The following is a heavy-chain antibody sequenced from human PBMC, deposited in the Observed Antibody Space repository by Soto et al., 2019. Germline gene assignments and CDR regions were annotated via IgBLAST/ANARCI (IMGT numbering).Heavy chain of an antibody. CDR2: IIPIFGTA. CDR1: GGTFSSYA. J-gene: IGHJ6*02. D-gene: IGHD4-17*01. V-gene: IGHV1-69*06. CDR3: ARALFTVTPENYYYGMDV. Sequence: SVKFSCKASGGTFSSYAISWLRQAPGQGLEWMGVIIPIFGTANYAQKFQGRVTITADKSTSTAYMELSSLRSEDTAVYYCARALFTVTPENYYYGMDVWGQGTTVTVSS.